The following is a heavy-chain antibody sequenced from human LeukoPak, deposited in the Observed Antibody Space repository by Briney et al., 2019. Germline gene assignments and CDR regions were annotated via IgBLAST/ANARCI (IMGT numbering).Heavy chain of an antibody. CDR2: ISSDGSIT. CDR3: AVSNWMDP. Sequence: SGGSLRLSCAASGFTFSTYWMHWVRQAPGKGLVWVSRISSDGSITSYADSVKGRFTISRDNAKNTLHLQMDSLTVEDTAVYYCAVSNWMDPWGQGTLVTVSS. J-gene: IGHJ5*02. CDR1: GFTFSTYW. V-gene: IGHV3-74*01.